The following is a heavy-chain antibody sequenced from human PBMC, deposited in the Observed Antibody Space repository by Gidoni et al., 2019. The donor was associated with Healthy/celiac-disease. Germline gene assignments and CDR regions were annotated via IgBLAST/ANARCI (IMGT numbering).Heavy chain of an antibody. D-gene: IGHD4-17*01. CDR2: ISGSGGST. CDR1: GFTFSSDA. CDR3: AKDVGVYGDYDWYFDY. V-gene: IGHV3-23*01. J-gene: IGHJ4*02. Sequence: EVQLLESGGGWVQPGGSLGLSGAASGFTFSSDAMSLVRQAPGQGLEWVSAISGSGGSTYYADSVKGRFTISRDNSKNTLYLQMNSLRAEDTAVYYCAKDVGVYGDYDWYFDYWGQGTLVTVSS.